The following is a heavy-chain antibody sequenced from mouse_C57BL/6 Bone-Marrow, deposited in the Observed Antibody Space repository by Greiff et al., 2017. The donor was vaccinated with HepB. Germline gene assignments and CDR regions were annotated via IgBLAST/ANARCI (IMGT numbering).Heavy chain of an antibody. CDR1: GFTFSDYY. Sequence: VKLVESEGGLVQPGSSMKLSCTASGFTFSDYYMAWVRQVPEKGLEWVANINYDGSSTYYLDSLKSRFIISRDNATNILYLQMSSLKSEDTATYYCASYSNYGYFDVWGTGTTVTVSS. CDR3: ASYSNYGYFDV. CDR2: INYDGSST. D-gene: IGHD2-5*01. V-gene: IGHV5-16*01. J-gene: IGHJ1*03.